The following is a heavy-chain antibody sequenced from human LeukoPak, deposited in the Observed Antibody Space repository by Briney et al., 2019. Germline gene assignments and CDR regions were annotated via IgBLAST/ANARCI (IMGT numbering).Heavy chain of an antibody. J-gene: IGHJ4*02. Sequence: GESLKISFKGSGYRFTSYWIGWVRPMPGKGVWWMGIIYPGDSDTRYSPTFQGQVTISADKSISTAYLQWSSLKASDTAMYYCARRADNGDFDYWGQGTLVTVSS. CDR2: IYPGDSDT. D-gene: IGHD1-1*01. CDR1: GYRFTSYW. V-gene: IGHV5-51*01. CDR3: ARRADNGDFDY.